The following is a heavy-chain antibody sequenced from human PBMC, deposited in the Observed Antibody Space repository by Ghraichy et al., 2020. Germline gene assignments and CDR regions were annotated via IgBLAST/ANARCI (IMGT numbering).Heavy chain of an antibody. D-gene: IGHD1-26*01. CDR3: ARGGASSKFFDY. CDR1: GISVNSNGHY. CDR2: ISYSGTT. Sequence: SETLSLTCTVSGISVNSNGHYWSWIRQPPGKTLEWLAFISYSGTTNYNPSLASRVTISLDTSKNQFSLELTSVTAADTALYSCARGGASSKFFDYWGQGILVTVSS. J-gene: IGHJ4*02. V-gene: IGHV4-61*08.